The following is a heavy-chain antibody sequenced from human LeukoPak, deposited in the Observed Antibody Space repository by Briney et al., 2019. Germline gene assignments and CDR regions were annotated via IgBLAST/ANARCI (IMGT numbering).Heavy chain of an antibody. CDR3: ATAMRYFDWLPTY. J-gene: IGHJ4*02. Sequence: ASVTVSCKVSGYTLTELSMHWVRQAPGKGVEWMGGFDPEDGETIYAQKFQGRVTMTEDTSTDTAYMELSSLRSEDTAVYYCATAMRYFDWLPTYWGQGTLVTVSS. V-gene: IGHV1-24*01. CDR2: FDPEDGET. D-gene: IGHD3-9*01. CDR1: GYTLTELS.